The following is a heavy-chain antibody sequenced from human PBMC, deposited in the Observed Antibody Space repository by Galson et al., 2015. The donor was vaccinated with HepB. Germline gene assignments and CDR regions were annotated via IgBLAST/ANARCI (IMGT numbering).Heavy chain of an antibody. Sequence: SLRLSCAASGFTFSSYSMNWVRQAPGKGLEWVSSISSSSYIYYADSVKGRFTISRDNAKNSLYLQMNSLRAEDTAVYYCARVGVKSVFGVVVGYYGMDVWGQGTTVTVSS. CDR1: GFTFSSYS. D-gene: IGHD3-3*01. CDR2: ISSSSYI. CDR3: ARVGVKSVFGVVVGYYGMDV. V-gene: IGHV3-21*01. J-gene: IGHJ6*02.